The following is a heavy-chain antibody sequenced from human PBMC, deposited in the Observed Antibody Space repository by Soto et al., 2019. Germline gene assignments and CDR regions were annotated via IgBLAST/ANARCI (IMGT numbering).Heavy chain of an antibody. CDR2: MNPNSGNT. D-gene: IGHD2-21*02. J-gene: IGHJ5*02. V-gene: IGHV1-8*01. Sequence: GASVKVSCKASGYTFTSYDINWVRQATGQGLEWMGWMNPNSGNTGYAQKFQGRVTMTRNTSISTAYMELSSLRSEDTAVYYCARGRPYCGGDCFPNWFDPWGQGTLVTVSS. CDR3: ARGRPYCGGDCFPNWFDP. CDR1: GYTFTSYD.